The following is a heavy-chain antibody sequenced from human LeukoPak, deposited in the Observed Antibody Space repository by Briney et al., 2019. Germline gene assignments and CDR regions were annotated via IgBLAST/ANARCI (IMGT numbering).Heavy chain of an antibody. D-gene: IGHD6-19*01. CDR3: AKAVAGNLKPNYFDC. V-gene: IGHV3-23*01. Sequence: GGSLGLSCAASGFIFTNYAMSWVRQAPGEGLEWVSVTSGSGGTTYYTDSVKGRFTISRDNSKSMLYLQMNSLRAEDTAIYYCAKAVAGNLKPNYFDCWGQGTLVTVSS. CDR1: GFIFTNYA. CDR2: TSGSGGTT. J-gene: IGHJ4*02.